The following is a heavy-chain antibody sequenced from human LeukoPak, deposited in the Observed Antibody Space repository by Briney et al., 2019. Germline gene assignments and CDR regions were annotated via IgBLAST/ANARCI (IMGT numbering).Heavy chain of an antibody. D-gene: IGHD3-10*01. CDR1: GFSLSTSGVG. Sequence: SGPTLVKPTQTLTLTCTFSGFSLSTSGVGVSWIRQPPGKALEWLALICWNDHKRYSPSLKSRLTITKDTSKNQVVLTMTNMDPVDTATYYCPHSPPYYYGSGSYSSNWFDPWGQGTLVTVSS. J-gene: IGHJ5*02. CDR3: PHSPPYYYGSGSYSSNWFDP. V-gene: IGHV2-5*01. CDR2: ICWNDHK.